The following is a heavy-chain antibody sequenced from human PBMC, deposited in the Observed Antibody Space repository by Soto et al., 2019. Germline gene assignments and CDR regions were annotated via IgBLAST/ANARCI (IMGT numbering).Heavy chain of an antibody. D-gene: IGHD1-26*01. CDR2: IYYSGST. CDR3: AATTRY. J-gene: IGHJ4*02. CDR1: GGSTSSYY. V-gene: IGHV4-59*01. Sequence: SETLSLTCSVSGGSTSSYYWSWIRQPPGKGLEWIGYIYYSGSTDYSPSLKSRVTMSIDTSQNQVSLKLTSVTTADTAVYYCAATTRYWGQGTLVTVSS.